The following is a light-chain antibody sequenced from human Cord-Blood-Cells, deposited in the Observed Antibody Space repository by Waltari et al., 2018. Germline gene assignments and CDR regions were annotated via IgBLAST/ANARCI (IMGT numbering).Light chain of an antibody. Sequence: QSALTRPPSASGSPGQSVTIPCTGTSSDAGGFNYVSWYQQHPGKAPKLMIYEVSKRPSGVPDRFSGSKSGNTASLTVSGHQAEDEADYYCSSYAGSNNLVFGGGTKLTVL. CDR1: SSDAGGFNY. CDR3: SSYAGSNNLV. J-gene: IGLJ2*01. CDR2: EVS. V-gene: IGLV2-8*01.